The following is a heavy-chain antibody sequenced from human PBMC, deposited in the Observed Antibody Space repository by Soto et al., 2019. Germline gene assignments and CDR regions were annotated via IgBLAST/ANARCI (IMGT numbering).Heavy chain of an antibody. CDR3: AKLVAYCGGDCYSVPDY. D-gene: IGHD2-21*02. CDR2: ISYDGSNK. V-gene: IGHV3-30*18. J-gene: IGHJ4*02. Sequence: QVQLVESGGGVVQPGRSLRLSCAASGFTFSSYGMHWVRQAPGKGLEWVAVISYDGSNKYYADSVKGRFTISRDNSKNTLYLQMNSLRAEDTAVYYCAKLVAYCGGDCYSVPDYWGQGTLVTVSS. CDR1: GFTFSSYG.